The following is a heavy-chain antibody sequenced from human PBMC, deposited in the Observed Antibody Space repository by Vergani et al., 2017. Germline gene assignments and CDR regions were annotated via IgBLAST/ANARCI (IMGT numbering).Heavy chain of an antibody. CDR2: IFSNDEK. Sequence: QVTLKESGPVLVKPTETLTLTCTVSGFSLSNARMGVSWIRQPPGKALEWLAHIFSNDEKSYSTSLKSRLTISKDTAKSQVVLTMTNMDPVDTATYYCARTTLITGYSSSWYWATYYDYYMDVWGKGTTVTVSS. CDR1: GFSLSNARMG. CDR3: ARTTLITGYSSSWYWATYYDYYMDV. D-gene: IGHD6-13*01. J-gene: IGHJ6*03. V-gene: IGHV2-26*01.